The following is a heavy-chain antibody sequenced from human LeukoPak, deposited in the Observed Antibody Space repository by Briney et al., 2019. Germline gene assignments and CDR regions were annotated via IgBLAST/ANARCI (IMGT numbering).Heavy chain of an antibody. V-gene: IGHV3-23*01. J-gene: IGHJ4*02. D-gene: IGHD2-21*02. CDR1: RFTFSSYA. CDR3: ASDRHIVVVTAIIDY. Sequence: PGGSLRLSCADSRFTFSSYARSWVRQAPGKGLEWVSAISGSGGTTYYADSVKGRFTISRDNSKNTLYLQMNSLRAEDTAVYYCASDRHIVVVTAIIDYWGQGTLVTVSS. CDR2: ISGSGGTT.